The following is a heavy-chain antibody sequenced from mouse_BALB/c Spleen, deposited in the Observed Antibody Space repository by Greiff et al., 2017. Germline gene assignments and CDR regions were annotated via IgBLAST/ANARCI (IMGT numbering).Heavy chain of an antibody. V-gene: IGHV1S81*02. Sequence: VQLQQPGAELVKPGASVKLSCKASGYTFTSYWMHWVKQRPGQGLEWIGEINPSNGRTNYNEKFKSKATLTVDKSSSTAYMQLSSLTSEDSAVYYCARIRYDDYYAMDYWGQGTSVTVSS. CDR2: INPSNGRT. CDR1: GYTFTSYW. CDR3: ARIRYDDYYAMDY. J-gene: IGHJ4*01. D-gene: IGHD2-14*01.